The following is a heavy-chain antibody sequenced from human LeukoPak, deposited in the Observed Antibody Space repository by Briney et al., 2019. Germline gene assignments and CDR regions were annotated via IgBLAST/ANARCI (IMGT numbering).Heavy chain of an antibody. CDR2: TNNDGSSA. V-gene: IGHV3-74*01. D-gene: IGHD2-2*01. Sequence: PGGSLRLSCAASGFTFSNYWMHWVRQIPGQGLVWVSRTNNDGSSATYADSVQGRFTITRDNAKNTLYLQMSGLGSEDTAVYYCARVVSAAGYDYWGQGTLVIVSS. CDR1: GFTFSNYW. J-gene: IGHJ4*02. CDR3: ARVVSAAGYDY.